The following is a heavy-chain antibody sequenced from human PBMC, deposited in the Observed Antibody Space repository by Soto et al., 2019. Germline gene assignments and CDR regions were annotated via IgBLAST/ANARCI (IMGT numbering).Heavy chain of an antibody. J-gene: IGHJ4*02. CDR3: ARGGCSSTSCYASDY. V-gene: IGHV1-46*03. CDR1: GYTFTSYY. CDR2: INPSGGST. Sequence: QVQLVQSGAEVKKPGASVKVSCKASGYTFTSYYMHWVRQAPGQGLEWMGIINPSGGSTSYGQKFQGRVTMTRDTSTSTVYMELSSLRSEDTAVYYCARGGCSSTSCYASDYWGQGTLVTVSS. D-gene: IGHD2-2*01.